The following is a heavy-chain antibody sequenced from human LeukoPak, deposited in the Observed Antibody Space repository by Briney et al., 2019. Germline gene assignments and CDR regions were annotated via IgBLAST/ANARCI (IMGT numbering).Heavy chain of an antibody. V-gene: IGHV4-39*01. CDR2: IYYSGSP. CDR3: ASNGRFSGKRYFDL. Sequence: PSETLSLTCTVSGGSISSSSFYWGWIRQPPGKGLEWIGSIYYSGSPYYNPSLKSRVTISVDTSKNQFSLKLSSVTAADTAVYYCASNGRFSGKRYFDLWGRGTLVTVSS. D-gene: IGHD2-8*01. J-gene: IGHJ2*01. CDR1: GGSISSSSFY.